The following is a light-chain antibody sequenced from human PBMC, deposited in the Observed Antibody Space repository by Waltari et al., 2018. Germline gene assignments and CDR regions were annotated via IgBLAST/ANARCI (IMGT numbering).Light chain of an antibody. V-gene: IGLV1-44*01. J-gene: IGLJ3*02. Sequence: QSVLTQPPSASGTPGQRVTISCSGSNSNIGSNTVNRYQHLPGTAPKLLIYRNSQRPSGVPDRYSGSKAGTSASLAISGLQSEDDADDYCAAWDDSLTGSWVFGGGTKLTV. CDR3: AAWDDSLTGSWV. CDR1: NSNIGSNT. CDR2: RNS.